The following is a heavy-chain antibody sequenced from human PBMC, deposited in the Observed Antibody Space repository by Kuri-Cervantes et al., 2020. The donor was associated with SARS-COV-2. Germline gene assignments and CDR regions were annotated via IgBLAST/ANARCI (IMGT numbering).Heavy chain of an antibody. CDR3: ARDAGYCSSTSCYAFDY. J-gene: IGHJ4*02. CDR2: ISYDGSNK. CDR1: GFTFSSYA. Sequence: GGSLRLSCAASGFTFSSYAMHWVRQAPGKGLEWVAVISYDGSNKYYADSVKGRFTISRDNSKNTLYLQMNSLRAEDTAVYYCARDAGYCSSTSCYAFDYWGQGTVVTVSS. D-gene: IGHD2-2*01. V-gene: IGHV3-30*04.